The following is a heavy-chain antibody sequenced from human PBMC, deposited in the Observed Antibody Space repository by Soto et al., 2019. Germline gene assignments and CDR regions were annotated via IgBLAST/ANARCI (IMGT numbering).Heavy chain of an antibody. J-gene: IGHJ6*02. V-gene: IGHV3-23*01. CDR2: ISGSGGST. CDR1: GFTFSSYA. Sequence: GGSLRLSCAASGFTFSSYAMSWVRQAPGKGLEWVSAISGSGGSTYYADSVKGRFTISRDNSKNTLYLQMNSLRAEDTVVYYCAKDQAIVRVVVPPQYGMDVWGQGTTVTVSS. CDR3: AKDQAIVRVVVPPQYGMDV. D-gene: IGHD2-8*02.